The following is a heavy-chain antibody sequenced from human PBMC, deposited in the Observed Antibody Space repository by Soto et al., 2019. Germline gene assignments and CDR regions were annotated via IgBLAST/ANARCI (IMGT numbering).Heavy chain of an antibody. CDR2: IWYGGSNK. V-gene: IGHV3-33*01. Sequence: PGGSLSLSCAASGFTFSSYGMHWVRQAPGKGLEWVAVIWYGGSNKYYADSVKGRFTISRDNSKNTLYLQMNSLRAEDTAVYYCARGPKYYYDSSGYYYDDAFDIWGQGTMVTVSS. J-gene: IGHJ3*02. CDR3: ARGPKYYYDSSGYYYDDAFDI. D-gene: IGHD3-22*01. CDR1: GFTFSSYG.